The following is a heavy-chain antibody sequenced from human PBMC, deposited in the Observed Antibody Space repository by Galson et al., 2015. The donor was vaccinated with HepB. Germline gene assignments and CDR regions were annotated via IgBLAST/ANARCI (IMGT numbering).Heavy chain of an antibody. CDR2: IIPIFGTA. J-gene: IGHJ4*02. Sequence: SVKVSCKASGGTFSSYAISWVRQAPGQGLEWMGGIIPIFGTANYAQKFQGRVTITADESTSTAYMELSSLRSEDTAVYYCAFVRNYYDSSGYYPDFGCWGQGTLVTVSS. D-gene: IGHD3-22*01. CDR3: AFVRNYYDSSGYYPDFGC. V-gene: IGHV1-69*13. CDR1: GGTFSSYA.